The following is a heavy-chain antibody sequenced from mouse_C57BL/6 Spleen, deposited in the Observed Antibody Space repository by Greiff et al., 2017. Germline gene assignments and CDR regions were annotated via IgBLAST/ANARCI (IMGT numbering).Heavy chain of an antibody. CDR1: GFTFSDYY. V-gene: IGHV5-16*01. J-gene: IGHJ2*01. CDR3: ARERTIDGYYYFDY. Sequence: EVKLVESEGGLVQPGSSMKLSCTASGFTFSDYYMAWVRQVPEKGLEWVANINYDGSSTYYLDSLKSRFIISRDNAKNLLYLQMSSLKSEDTATYYCARERTIDGYYYFDYWGQGTTLTVSS. CDR2: INYDGSST. D-gene: IGHD2-3*01.